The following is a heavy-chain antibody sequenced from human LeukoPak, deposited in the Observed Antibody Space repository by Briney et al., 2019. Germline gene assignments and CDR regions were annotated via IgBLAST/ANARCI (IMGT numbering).Heavy chain of an antibody. CDR2: IDQDESDE. J-gene: IGHJ6*02. Sequence: PGGSLRLSCAASGFTLSDYWMSWVRQAPGKGLEWVANIDQDESDENYVDSVKGRFTISRDDAKNLLYLQMSSLRAEDTAVYYCARGFLGLNGGVWGQGTTVTVSS. D-gene: IGHD1-26*01. CDR3: ARGFLGLNGGV. CDR1: GFTLSDYW. V-gene: IGHV3-7*01.